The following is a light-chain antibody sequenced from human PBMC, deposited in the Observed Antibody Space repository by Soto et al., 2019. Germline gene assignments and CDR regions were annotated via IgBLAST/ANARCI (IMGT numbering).Light chain of an antibody. J-gene: IGLJ3*02. CDR3: ETWDNRLSAGV. Sequence: QAVVTQPPSVSAAPGQKVTISCSGSSSNIGNNYVSWYQQFPGTAPKLLIYDNDKRPSGIPVRFSGSKSGTSATLGITGLQTGDEADYYCETWDNRLSAGVFGGGTKLTVL. CDR2: DND. CDR1: SSNIGNNY. V-gene: IGLV1-51*01.